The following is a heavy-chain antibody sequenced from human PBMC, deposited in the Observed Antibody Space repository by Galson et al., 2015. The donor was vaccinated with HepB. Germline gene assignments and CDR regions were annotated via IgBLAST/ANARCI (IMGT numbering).Heavy chain of an antibody. V-gene: IGHV3-48*01. J-gene: IGHJ3*02. CDR2: ISSSSSTI. D-gene: IGHD1-26*01. CDR1: GFTFSSYS. CDR3: ARSQSSGSCCDAFDI. Sequence: SLRLSCAASGFTFSSYSMNWVRQAPGKGLEWVSYISSSSSTIYYAGSVKGRFTISRDNAKNSLYLQMNSLRAGDTAVYYCARSQSSGSCCDAFDIWGQGTMVTVSS.